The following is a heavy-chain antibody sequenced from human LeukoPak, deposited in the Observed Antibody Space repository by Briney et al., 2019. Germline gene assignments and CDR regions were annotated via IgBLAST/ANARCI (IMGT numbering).Heavy chain of an antibody. CDR2: ISGSGGST. V-gene: IGHV3-23*01. CDR1: GFTFTSYA. Sequence: GGSLRLSCAASGFTFTSYAMSWVRQAPGKGLEWVSAISGSGGSTYYADSVKGRFTISRDNSKNTLYLQMNSLRAEDTAVYYCARRLRYHYYYMGVWGKGTTVTVSS. CDR3: ARRLRYHYYYMGV. J-gene: IGHJ6*03.